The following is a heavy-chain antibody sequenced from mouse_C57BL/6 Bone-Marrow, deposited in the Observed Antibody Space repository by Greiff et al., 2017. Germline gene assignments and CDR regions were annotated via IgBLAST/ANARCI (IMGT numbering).Heavy chain of an antibody. CDR2: IYPRSGNT. V-gene: IGHV1-81*01. CDR3: AREGYSWYFEV. CDR1: GYTFTSYG. D-gene: IGHD2-3*01. J-gene: IGHJ1*03. Sequence: QVQLQQSGAELARPGASVQLSCKASGYTFTSYGISWVKQRTGQGLEWIGEIYPRSGNTYYNEKFKGKATLTADKSSSTAYMELRSLTSEDSAVYFCAREGYSWYFEVWGTGTTVTVSS.